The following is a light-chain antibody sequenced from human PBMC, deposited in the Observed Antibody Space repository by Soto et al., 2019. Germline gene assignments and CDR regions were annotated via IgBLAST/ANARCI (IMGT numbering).Light chain of an antibody. Sequence: EFVTTQSPATLSVSPGERATLSCRAIQSVSSNLAWYQQKPGQAPRFLIYGASTRAPGIPARFSGSGSGTEFTLTISSMQSEDFAVYFCQQYTNWPGTFGQGTKVDIK. CDR3: QQYTNWPGT. CDR2: GAS. CDR1: QSVSSN. V-gene: IGKV3-15*01. J-gene: IGKJ1*01.